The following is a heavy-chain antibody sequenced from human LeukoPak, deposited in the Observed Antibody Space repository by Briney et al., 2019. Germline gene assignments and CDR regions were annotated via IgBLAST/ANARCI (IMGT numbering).Heavy chain of an antibody. J-gene: IGHJ4*02. CDR2: ISSSSSTI. CDR1: GFTFSSYS. D-gene: IGHD3-10*01. V-gene: IGHV3-48*04. CDR3: ARENYYGSGSYPFDY. Sequence: PGGSLRLSCAASGFTFSSYSMNWVRQAPGKGLEWVSYISSSSSTIYYADSVKGRFTVSRDNAKNSLYLQMNSLRAEDTAVYYCARENYYGSGSYPFDYWGQGTLVTVSS.